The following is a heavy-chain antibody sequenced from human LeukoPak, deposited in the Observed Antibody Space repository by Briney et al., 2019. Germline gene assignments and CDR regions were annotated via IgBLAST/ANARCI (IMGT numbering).Heavy chain of an antibody. CDR3: ARERTTIVSGTTIGAY. Sequence: GGSLRLSCAASGFTFSTYNMNWVRQAPGKGLEWISYISGSGDIIYYADSVKGRLTISRDNAKNLVFLQMNSLRADDTAVYYCARERTTIVSGTTIGAYWGQGTLVTVSS. CDR1: GFTFSTYN. V-gene: IGHV3-48*04. J-gene: IGHJ4*02. D-gene: IGHD1-7*01. CDR2: ISGSGDII.